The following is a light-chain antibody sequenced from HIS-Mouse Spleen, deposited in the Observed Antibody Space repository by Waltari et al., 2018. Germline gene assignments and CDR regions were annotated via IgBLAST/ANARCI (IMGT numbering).Light chain of an antibody. CDR3: AAWDDSLNGPV. V-gene: IGLV2-14*03. CDR2: DVS. J-gene: IGLJ2*01. Sequence: QSALTQPASVSGSPGQSITISCTGTSSDVGGYNYVSWYQQHPGKAPKLMIYDVSNRPSGVSTRFSGSKSGNTASLTISGLQAEDEADYYCAAWDDSLNGPVFGGGTKLTVL. CDR1: SSDVGGYNY.